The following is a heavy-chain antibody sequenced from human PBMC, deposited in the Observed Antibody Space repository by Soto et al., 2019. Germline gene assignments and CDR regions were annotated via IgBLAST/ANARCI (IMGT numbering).Heavy chain of an antibody. CDR3: ARVFGDYRYYYYYGMDV. CDR2: INSDGSST. D-gene: IGHD4-17*01. J-gene: IGHJ6*02. Sequence: PGGSLRLSCAASGFTCSSYWMHWVRQAPGKGLVWVSRINSDGSSTSYADSVKGRFTISRDNAKNTLYLQMNSLRAEDTAVYYCARVFGDYRYYYYYGMDVWGQGTTVTVSS. V-gene: IGHV3-74*01. CDR1: GFTCSSYW.